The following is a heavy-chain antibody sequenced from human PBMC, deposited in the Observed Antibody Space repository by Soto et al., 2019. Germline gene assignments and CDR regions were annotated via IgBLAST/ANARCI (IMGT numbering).Heavy chain of an antibody. CDR3: ARDQSSGLQLAGMDV. V-gene: IGHV1-69*12. D-gene: IGHD6-19*01. CDR2: IIPIFGTA. CDR1: GGTFSSYA. J-gene: IGHJ6*02. Sequence: QVQLVQSGAEVKKPGSSVKVSCKASGGTFSSYAISWVRQAPGQGLEWMGGIIPIFGTANYAQKFQGRVTITADESKSTAYMELSSLRSEETAVYCCARDQSSGLQLAGMDVWGQGTTVTVSS.